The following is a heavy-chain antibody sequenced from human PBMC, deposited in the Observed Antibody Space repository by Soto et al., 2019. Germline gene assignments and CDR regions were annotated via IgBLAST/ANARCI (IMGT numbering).Heavy chain of an antibody. CDR1: GYTFTRYT. D-gene: IGHD2-15*01. CDR3: ARGIATGQLDP. Sequence: ASVKVSCKASGYTFTRYTMNWVRQAPGQRLEWMGWINPDNGNTKSSQKFQDRVIITRDTSASTAYMDLSSLRSEDTAVYYCARGIATGQLDPWGQGALVTVSS. J-gene: IGHJ5*02. CDR2: INPDNGNT. V-gene: IGHV1-3*01.